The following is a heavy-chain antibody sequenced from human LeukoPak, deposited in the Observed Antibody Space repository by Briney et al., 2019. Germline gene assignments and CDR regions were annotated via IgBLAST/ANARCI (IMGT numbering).Heavy chain of an antibody. CDR1: GFTFSSYA. CDR3: ARDVTDSSGWTLSYYYGMDV. V-gene: IGHV3-23*01. D-gene: IGHD6-19*01. J-gene: IGHJ6*02. CDR2: ISGSGGST. Sequence: QSGGSLRLSCAASGFTFSSYAMSWVRQAPGKGLEWVSAISGSGGSTYYADSVKGRFTISRDNSKNTLYLQMNSLRAEDTAVYYCARDVTDSSGWTLSYYYGMDVWGQGTTVTVSS.